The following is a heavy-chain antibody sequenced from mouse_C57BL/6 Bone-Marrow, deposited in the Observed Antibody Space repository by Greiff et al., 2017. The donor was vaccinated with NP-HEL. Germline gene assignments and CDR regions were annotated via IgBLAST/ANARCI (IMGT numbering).Heavy chain of an antibody. V-gene: IGHV1-82*01. J-gene: IGHJ4*01. Sequence: VKLQESGPELVKPGASVKISCKASGYAFSSSWMNWVKQRPGQGLEWIGRIYPGDGDTNYNGKFKGKATLAADKSSSTAYMQLSSLTSEDSAVYFCAKKQLRPPYAMDYWGQGTSVTVSS. CDR1: GYAFSSSW. CDR3: AKKQLRPPYAMDY. CDR2: IYPGDGDT. D-gene: IGHD3-2*02.